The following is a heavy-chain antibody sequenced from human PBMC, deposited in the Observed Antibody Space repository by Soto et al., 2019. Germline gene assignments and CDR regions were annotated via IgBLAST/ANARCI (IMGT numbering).Heavy chain of an antibody. CDR1: GFPFSSYA. Sequence: GGALRLSCAASGFPFSSYAMSLGRPAPGEGLGWVSAISGSGGSTYYADSVKGRFTISRDNSKNTLYLQMNSLRAEDTAVYYCAKDPARSSGSYYYPNWFDPWGQGTLVTVSS. D-gene: IGHD3-10*01. CDR2: ISGSGGST. V-gene: IGHV3-23*01. J-gene: IGHJ5*02. CDR3: AKDPARSSGSYYYPNWFDP.